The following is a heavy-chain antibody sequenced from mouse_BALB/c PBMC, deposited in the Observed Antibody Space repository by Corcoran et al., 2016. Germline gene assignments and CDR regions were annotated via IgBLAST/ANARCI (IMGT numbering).Heavy chain of an antibody. Sequence: EVQLQQSGAELVKPGASVKLSCTASGFNIKDTYMHWVKQRPEQGLEWSGRIDPANGNTKYDTKFQGKATITADTSSNTAYLQLSSLTSEDTAVYYGARNEEGSGYVPYWGQGTLVTVSA. CDR3: ARNEEGSGYVPY. V-gene: IGHV14-3*02. J-gene: IGHJ3*01. CDR2: IDPANGNT. D-gene: IGHD3-1*01. CDR1: GFNIKDTY.